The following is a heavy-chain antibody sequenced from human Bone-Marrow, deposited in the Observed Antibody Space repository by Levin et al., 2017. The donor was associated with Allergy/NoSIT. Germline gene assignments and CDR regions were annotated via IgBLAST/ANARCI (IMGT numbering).Heavy chain of an antibody. Sequence: PGGSLRLSCAASGFTFSTTFMTWVRQAPGKGLEWVSIIYGGGRTYYGDSLDGRLTISRDNSKNTVYLQMNSLRDEDTAVYYCARGDSRDGYNYYFDYWGQGTLVTVSS. CDR2: IYGGGRT. D-gene: IGHD5-24*01. CDR1: GFTFSTTF. J-gene: IGHJ4*02. V-gene: IGHV3-66*01. CDR3: ARGDSRDGYNYYFDY.